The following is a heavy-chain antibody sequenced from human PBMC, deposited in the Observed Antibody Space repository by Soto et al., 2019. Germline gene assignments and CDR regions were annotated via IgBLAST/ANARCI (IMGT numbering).Heavy chain of an antibody. CDR2: IYPGDSDT. V-gene: IGHV5-51*01. Sequence: GESLKISCKGSGYSFTSYWIGWVRQMPGKGLEWMGIIYPGDSDTRYSPSFQGQVTISADKSISTAYLQWSSLKASDTAMYYCARGAYDFWSGYYSLRPYYFDYWGQGTLVTVSS. J-gene: IGHJ4*02. CDR3: ARGAYDFWSGYYSLRPYYFDY. D-gene: IGHD3-3*01. CDR1: GYSFTSYW.